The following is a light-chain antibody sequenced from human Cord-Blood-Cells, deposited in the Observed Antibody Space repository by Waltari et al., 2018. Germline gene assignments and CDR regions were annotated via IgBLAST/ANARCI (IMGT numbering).Light chain of an antibody. CDR1: QSVSNSY. CDR2: GAS. J-gene: IGKJ2*01. V-gene: IGKV3-20*01. CDR3: QQYGSSPNT. Sequence: EIVLTQSPGTLSLSPGERATLSCGASQSVSNSYLAWYQQKPGQAPRLLIYGASSRATGIPDRFSGSGSGTDFTLTISRLEPEDFAVYYCQQYGSSPNTFGQGTKLEIK.